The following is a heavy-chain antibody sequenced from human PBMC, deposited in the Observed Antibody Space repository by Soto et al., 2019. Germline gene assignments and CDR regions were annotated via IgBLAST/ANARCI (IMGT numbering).Heavy chain of an antibody. J-gene: IGHJ5*02. CDR3: ARAPNPYSSSSGWFDP. Sequence: XSVKNSFEASGYTFTCYYMHGVRQAPGQGLEWMGWINPNSGGTNYAQKFQGRVTMTRDTSISTAYMELSRLRSDDTAVYYCARAPNPYSSSSGWFDPWGQGTLVTVSS. CDR2: INPNSGGT. CDR1: GYTFTCYY. V-gene: IGHV1-2*02. D-gene: IGHD6-6*01.